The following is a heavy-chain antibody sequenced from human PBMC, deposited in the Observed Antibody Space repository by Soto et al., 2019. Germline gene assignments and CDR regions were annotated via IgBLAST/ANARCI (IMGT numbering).Heavy chain of an antibody. CDR3: AKGTAVAGIIRYYYYGMDV. CDR2: ISYDGSNK. CDR1: GFTFSSYG. Sequence: GGSLRLSCAASGFTFSSYGMHWVRQAPGKGLEWVAVISYDGSNKYYADSVKGRFTISRDNSKNTLYLQMNSLRAEDTAVYYCAKGTAVAGIIRYYYYGMDVWGQGTTVTVSS. D-gene: IGHD6-19*01. J-gene: IGHJ6*02. V-gene: IGHV3-30*18.